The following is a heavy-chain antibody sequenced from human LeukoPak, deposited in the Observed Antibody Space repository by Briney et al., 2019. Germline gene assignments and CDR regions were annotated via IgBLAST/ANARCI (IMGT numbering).Heavy chain of an antibody. CDR3: ARRKWLDRDYYGMDV. D-gene: IGHD3-22*01. CDR2: INPNSGGT. J-gene: IGHJ6*02. Sequence: ASVKVSCKASGYTFTGYYMHWVRQAPGQGLEWMGWINPNSGGTNYAQKFQGRVTMTRETSISTAYMELSRLRSDDTAVYYCARRKWLDRDYYGMDVWGQGTTVTVSS. CDR1: GYTFTGYY. V-gene: IGHV1-2*02.